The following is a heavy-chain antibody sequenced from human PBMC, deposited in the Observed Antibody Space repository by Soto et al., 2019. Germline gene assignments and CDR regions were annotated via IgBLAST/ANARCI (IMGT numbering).Heavy chain of an antibody. D-gene: IGHD5-18*01. J-gene: IGHJ5*01. CDR3: ARIPVDTYMTYWFDP. Sequence: SETLSLTCTVSGDSVTSGDYYWSWIRQPPGKGLEWIGYIYYSGNTNYSPSLKTRVAISLDTSHNQCSLKLSSVTSADTAGYFCARIPVDTYMTYWFDPWGQGTLVTVSS. CDR1: GDSVTSGDYY. V-gene: IGHV4-61*08. CDR2: IYYSGNT.